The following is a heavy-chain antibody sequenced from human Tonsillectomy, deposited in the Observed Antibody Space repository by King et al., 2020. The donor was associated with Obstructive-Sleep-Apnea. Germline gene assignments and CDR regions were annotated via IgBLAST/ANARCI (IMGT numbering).Heavy chain of an antibody. CDR1: GYTFTIYS. D-gene: IGHD5-24*01. CDR3: ARDRDGRGYFDY. V-gene: IGHV1-18*04. CDR2: MTVFNGDA. Sequence: IQLVQSGAEVKKPGASVKVSCRASGYTFTIYSLGWVRQAPGQGLEWMGWMTVFNGDAIYAQTLQGRVTLTTDTSTNTAYMELRSLASDDTAVYYCARDRDGRGYFDYWGQGTLVTVSS. J-gene: IGHJ4*02.